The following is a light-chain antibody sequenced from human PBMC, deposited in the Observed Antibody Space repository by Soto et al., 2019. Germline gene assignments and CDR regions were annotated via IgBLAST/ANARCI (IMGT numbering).Light chain of an antibody. Sequence: DIQMTQSPSTLSASVGDRVTITCRASQSISSWLAWYQHKPGKAPNLLIYKASSLESGVQSRFSGSGSGTELTLTVSSRQTDDLATYYGQQYDSYPLTFGGGTKVQLK. V-gene: IGKV1-5*03. J-gene: IGKJ4*01. CDR1: QSISSW. CDR2: KAS. CDR3: QQYDSYPLT.